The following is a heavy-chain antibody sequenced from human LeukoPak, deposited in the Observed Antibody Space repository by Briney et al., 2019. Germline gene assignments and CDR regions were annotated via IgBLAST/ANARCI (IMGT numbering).Heavy chain of an antibody. CDR3: AKDLKGYCSGGSCYSFDY. J-gene: IGHJ4*02. Sequence: GGSLRLSCAASGFTFDDYAMHWVRQAPGKGLEWVSGISWNSGSIGCADSVKGRFTISRDNAKNSLYLQMNSLRAEDTALYYCAKDLKGYCSGGSCYSFDYWGQGTLVTVSS. CDR2: ISWNSGSI. V-gene: IGHV3-9*01. CDR1: GFTFDDYA. D-gene: IGHD2-15*01.